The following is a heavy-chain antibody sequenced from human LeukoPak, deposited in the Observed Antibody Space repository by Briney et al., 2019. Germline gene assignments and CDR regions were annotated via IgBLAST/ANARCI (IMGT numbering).Heavy chain of an antibody. J-gene: IGHJ4*02. Sequence: GALRLSCAASGFTFRDHEMDWVRLAPGRGLGWVGRSRSRADGHTTEYAASVKGRFTISRDDSRNPVYLQMNSLRTDDTAVYFCVRGPSSGYHDYWGQGTLVTVSS. V-gene: IGHV3-72*01. CDR3: VRGPSSGYHDY. D-gene: IGHD3-22*01. CDR1: GFTFRDHE. CDR2: SRSRADGHTT.